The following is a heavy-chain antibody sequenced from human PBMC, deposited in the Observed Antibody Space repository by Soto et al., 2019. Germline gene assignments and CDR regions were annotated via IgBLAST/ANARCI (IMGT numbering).Heavy chain of an antibody. V-gene: IGHV1-18*01. CDR3: ARGAIYSSDWHFGS. CDR1: GYIFSNHG. J-gene: IGHJ4*02. D-gene: IGHD6-19*01. Sequence: QVQLMQSGVEVKKPGASVTVSCKTSGYIFSNHGITWVRQAPGQGLEWMGWISAYNGNTDNAQKFQDRVNVTADTSTKIAYMELRSLRSDDTAMYYCARGAIYSSDWHFGSWGQGTLVTVSS. CDR2: ISAYNGNT.